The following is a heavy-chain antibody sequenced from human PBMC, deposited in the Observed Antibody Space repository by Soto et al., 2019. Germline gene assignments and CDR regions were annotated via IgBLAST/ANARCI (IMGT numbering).Heavy chain of an antibody. CDR1: GFTFSSYG. J-gene: IGHJ4*02. Sequence: GGSLRLSCAASGFTFSSYGMHWVRQAPGKGLEWVAVISYDGSNKYYADSAKGRFTISRDNSKNTLYLQMNSLRAEDTAVYYCAKDADSSGWSTLFDYWGQGTLVTVSS. CDR3: AKDADSSGWSTLFDY. V-gene: IGHV3-30*18. D-gene: IGHD6-19*01. CDR2: ISYDGSNK.